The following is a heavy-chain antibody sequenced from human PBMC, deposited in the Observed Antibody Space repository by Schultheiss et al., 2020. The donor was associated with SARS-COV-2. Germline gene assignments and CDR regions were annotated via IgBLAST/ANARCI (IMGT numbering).Heavy chain of an antibody. J-gene: IGHJ3*01. Sequence: GGSLRLSCAASGFTFSSYAMSWVRQAPGKGLEWVSAIGGGGGITYYTDSVKGRFTISRDNSKNTLYLQMNSLRAEDTAVYYCTRDYSVWGQGTMVTVSS. V-gene: IGHV3-23*01. CDR2: IGGGGGIT. D-gene: IGHD2-15*01. CDR3: TRDYSV. CDR1: GFTFSSYA.